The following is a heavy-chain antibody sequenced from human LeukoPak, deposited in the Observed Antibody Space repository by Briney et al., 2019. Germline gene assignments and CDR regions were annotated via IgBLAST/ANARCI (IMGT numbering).Heavy chain of an antibody. J-gene: IGHJ6*02. CDR1: DGSISNYY. V-gene: IGHV4-59*01. CDR2: IYYIGTT. D-gene: IGHD3-22*01. Sequence: PSGTLSLTCAVSDGSISNYYWSWVRQPPGKGLEWIWYIYYIGTTNYNPSLKSRVTISVATTKNQFALKLSSATAADTAVYYCARDQCYYDSNGYPYYYYGLDVWGQGATVTVSS. CDR3: ARDQCYYDSNGYPYYYYGLDV.